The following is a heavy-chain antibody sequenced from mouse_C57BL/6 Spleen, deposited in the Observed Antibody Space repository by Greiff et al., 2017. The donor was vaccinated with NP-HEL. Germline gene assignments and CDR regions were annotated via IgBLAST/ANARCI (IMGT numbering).Heavy chain of an antibody. D-gene: IGHD3-2*02. V-gene: IGHV1-39*01. Sequence: EVKLMESGPELVKPGASVKISCKASGYSFTDYNMNWVKQSNGKSLEWIGVINPNYGTTSYNQKFKGKATLTVDQSSSTAYMQLNSLTSEDSAVYYCARSLDSSGYPAWFAYWGQGTLVTVSA. CDR3: ARSLDSSGYPAWFAY. CDR1: GYSFTDYN. CDR2: INPNYGTT. J-gene: IGHJ3*01.